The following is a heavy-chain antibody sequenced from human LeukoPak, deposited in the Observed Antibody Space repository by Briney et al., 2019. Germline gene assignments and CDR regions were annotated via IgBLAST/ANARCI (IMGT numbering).Heavy chain of an antibody. CDR2: ISYDGSNK. CDR1: GFTFSSHG. J-gene: IGHJ3*02. CDR3: ASPVFFDI. V-gene: IGHV3-30*03. D-gene: IGHD1-14*01. Sequence: GGSLRLSCAASGFTFSSHGMHWDRQAPGKGLEWVAVISYDGSNKYYADSVKGRFTISRDNSKNTLYLQMNSLRAEDTAVYYCASPVFFDIWGQGTMVTVSS.